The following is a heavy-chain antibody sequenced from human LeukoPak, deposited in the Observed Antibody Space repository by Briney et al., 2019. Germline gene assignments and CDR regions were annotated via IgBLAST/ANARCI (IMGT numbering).Heavy chain of an antibody. CDR2: INHSGST. CDR3: ARSSYYDSSGYML. J-gene: IGHJ4*02. CDR1: GGSFSGYY. Sequence: SETLSLTCAVYGGSFSGYYCSWIRQPPGKGLEWIGEINHSGSTNYNPSLKSRVTISVDTSKNQFSLKLSSVTAADTAVYYCARSSYYDSSGYMLWGQGTLVTVSS. D-gene: IGHD3-22*01. V-gene: IGHV4-34*01.